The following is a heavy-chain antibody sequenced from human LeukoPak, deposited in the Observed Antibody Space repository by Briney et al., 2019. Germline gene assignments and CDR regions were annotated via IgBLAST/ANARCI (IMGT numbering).Heavy chain of an antibody. CDR2: INPSGGST. CDR3: ARVDYGGNLDY. J-gene: IGHJ4*02. V-gene: IGHV1-46*01. Sequence: ASVKVSCKASGYTFTGYYMHWVRQAPGQGLEWMGIINPSGGSTSYAHRFQGRVTMTRDTSTSTVYMQLSSLRAEDTAVYYCARVDYGGNLDYWGQGTLVTVSS. CDR1: GYTFTGYY. D-gene: IGHD4-23*01.